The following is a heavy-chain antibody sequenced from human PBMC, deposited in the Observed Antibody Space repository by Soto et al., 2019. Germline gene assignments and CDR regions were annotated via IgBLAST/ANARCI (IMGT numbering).Heavy chain of an antibody. CDR1: GGSINSYY. V-gene: IGHV4-59*05. Sequence: SETLSLTCTVSGGSINSYYWSWIRQPPGKGLEWIGSIYYSGSTYYNPSLKSRVTISVDTSKNQFSLKLSSVTAADTAVYYCARGGSWIHGVDYYYGMDVWGQGTTVT. D-gene: IGHD5-18*01. CDR2: IYYSGST. CDR3: ARGGSWIHGVDYYYGMDV. J-gene: IGHJ6*02.